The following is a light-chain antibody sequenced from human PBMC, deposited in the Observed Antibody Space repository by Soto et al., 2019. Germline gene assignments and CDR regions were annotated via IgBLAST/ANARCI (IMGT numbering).Light chain of an antibody. CDR2: GNT. CDR3: QYYDSSLRSYV. J-gene: IGLJ1*01. Sequence: QSALTQPPSVSGAPGQRVTISCTGSNSNIGAGSDVHWYQHLPGAAPKLLIYGNTKRPSGVPDRFSGSQSGTSASLAITGLQAEDEADYYCQYYDSSLRSYVVGAGTKLTVL. V-gene: IGLV1-40*01. CDR1: NSNIGAGSD.